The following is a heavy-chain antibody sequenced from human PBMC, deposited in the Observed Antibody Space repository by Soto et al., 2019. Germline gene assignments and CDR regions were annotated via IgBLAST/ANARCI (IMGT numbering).Heavy chain of an antibody. CDR2: ISGSASST. J-gene: IGHJ4*02. D-gene: IGHD5-18*01. CDR1: GFTFNNYA. Sequence: LRLSCAASGFTFNNYAMSWVRQAPWKGLEWVSGISGSASSTHYADSVKGRFTISRDNSKNTLYLQMSSLRAEDTAVYYCAKDSGDVDTAMDYFDYWGQGTLVTVSS. CDR3: AKDSGDVDTAMDYFDY. V-gene: IGHV3-23*01.